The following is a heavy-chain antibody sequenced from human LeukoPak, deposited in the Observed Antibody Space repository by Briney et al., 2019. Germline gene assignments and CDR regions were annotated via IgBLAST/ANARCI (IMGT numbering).Heavy chain of an antibody. Sequence: NTSETLSLTCAVYGGSFSGYYWSWIRQPPGKGLEWIGEINHSGSTNYNPSLKSRVTISVDTSKNQFSLKLSSVTAADTAVYYCARGGVRYCSSTSCYATSNWFDPWGQGTLVTVSS. CDR1: GGSFSGYY. D-gene: IGHD2-2*01. V-gene: IGHV4-34*01. CDR2: INHSGST. J-gene: IGHJ5*02. CDR3: ARGGVRYCSSTSCYATSNWFDP.